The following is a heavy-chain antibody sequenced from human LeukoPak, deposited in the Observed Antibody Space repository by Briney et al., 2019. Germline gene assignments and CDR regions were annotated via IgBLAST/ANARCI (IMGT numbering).Heavy chain of an antibody. Sequence: GGSLELSCVVSGFTFSSYAMHWVRQAPGKGLEYVSAISSNGGSTYYANSVKGRFTISRDNSKNTLYLQMGSLRVEDMAVYYCARASSGWYGYWGQGTLVTVSS. J-gene: IGHJ4*02. CDR1: GFTFSSYA. CDR3: ARASSGWYGY. CDR2: ISSNGGST. D-gene: IGHD6-19*01. V-gene: IGHV3-64*01.